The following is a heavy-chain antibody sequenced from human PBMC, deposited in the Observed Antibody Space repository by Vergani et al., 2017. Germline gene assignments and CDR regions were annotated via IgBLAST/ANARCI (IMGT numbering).Heavy chain of an antibody. CDR3: ASSGEARTYYDFWSGYYLLDY. D-gene: IGHD3-3*01. J-gene: IGHJ4*02. CDR2: INHSGST. V-gene: IGHV4-34*01. CDR1: GGSFSGYY. Sequence: QVQLQQWGAGLLKPSETLSLTCAVYGGSFSGYYWSWIRQPPGKGLEWIGEINHSGSTNYNPFLKSRVTISVDTSKNQFSLKLSSVTAADTAVYYCASSGEARTYYDFWSGYYLLDYWGQGTLVTVSS.